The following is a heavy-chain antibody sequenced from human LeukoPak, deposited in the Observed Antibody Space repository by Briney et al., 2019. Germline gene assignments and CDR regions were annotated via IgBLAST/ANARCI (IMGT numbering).Heavy chain of an antibody. V-gene: IGHV1-69*04. J-gene: IGHJ6*02. CDR1: GGTFSSYA. D-gene: IGHD3-3*01. Sequence: ASVKVSCKASGGTFSSYAISWVRQAPGQGLEWMGRIIPILGIANYAQKFQGRVTITADKSTGTAYMELSSLRSEDTAVYYCARGPYTIFGVVITYGMDVWGQGTTVTVSS. CDR3: ARGPYTIFGVVITYGMDV. CDR2: IIPILGIA.